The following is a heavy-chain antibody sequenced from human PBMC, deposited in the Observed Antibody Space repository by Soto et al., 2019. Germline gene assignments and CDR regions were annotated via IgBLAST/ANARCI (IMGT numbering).Heavy chain of an antibody. J-gene: IGHJ6*02. CDR3: ASDRSSGWDQGYGMDV. Sequence: SETLSLTCTVSGGSISTYYWSWIRQPPGKGLEWTGYIYYSGSTSYNPSLKSRVTISVDTPKNQLSLKLRSVTAADTAVYYCASDRSSGWDQGYGMDVWGQGTTVTVSS. D-gene: IGHD6-19*01. V-gene: IGHV4-59*01. CDR2: IYYSGST. CDR1: GGSISTYY.